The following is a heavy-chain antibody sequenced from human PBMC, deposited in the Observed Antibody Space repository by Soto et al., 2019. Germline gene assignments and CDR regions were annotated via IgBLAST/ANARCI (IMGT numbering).Heavy chain of an antibody. Sequence: QVQLQQWGAGLLKPSETLSLTCAVYGGSFSGDYWSWIRQPPGKGLECIGEITHSGSTNYNPSLKRRVTISVDTSTNQCSLKGSSVTAADTAVYYCASSSNYYDSSGYWYGMDVWGQETTVTVSS. V-gene: IGHV4-34*01. CDR1: GGSFSGDY. CDR2: ITHSGST. D-gene: IGHD3-22*01. J-gene: IGHJ6*02. CDR3: ASSSNYYDSSGYWYGMDV.